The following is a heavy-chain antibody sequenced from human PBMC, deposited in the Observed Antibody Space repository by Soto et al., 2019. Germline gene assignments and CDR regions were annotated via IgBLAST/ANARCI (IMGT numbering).Heavy chain of an antibody. CDR1: GFSLSTSGVG. D-gene: IGHD6-13*01. CDR3: AHRQQLPFSYNWFDP. Sequence: QITLKESGPTLVKPTQTLTLTCTFSGFSLSTSGVGVGWIRQPPGKALEWLALIYWNDDKRYSPSLKSRITITKDTSNNQVVLTMTNMDPVDTATYYCAHRQQLPFSYNWFDPWGQGTLVTVSS. J-gene: IGHJ5*02. V-gene: IGHV2-5*01. CDR2: IYWNDDK.